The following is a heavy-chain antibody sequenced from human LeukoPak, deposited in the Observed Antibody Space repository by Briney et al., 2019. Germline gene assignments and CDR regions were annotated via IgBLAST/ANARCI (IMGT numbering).Heavy chain of an antibody. CDR3: ATDLKKGDSGCFDY. CDR2: INTNTGNP. Sequence: ASVKVSCKASGYTFTSSALNWVRQAPGQGLEWMGWINTNTGNPTYAQGFTGRFVFSLDSSVSTAYLHISSLEAEDTAIYYCATDLKKGDSGCFDYWGQGTLVTVSS. V-gene: IGHV7-4-1*02. D-gene: IGHD6-19*01. CDR1: GYTFTSSA. J-gene: IGHJ4*02.